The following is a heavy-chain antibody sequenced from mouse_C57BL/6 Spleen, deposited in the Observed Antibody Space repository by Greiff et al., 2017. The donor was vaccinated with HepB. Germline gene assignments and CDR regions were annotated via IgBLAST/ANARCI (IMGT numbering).Heavy chain of an antibody. V-gene: IGHV7-3*01. J-gene: IGHJ4*01. CDR3: ARGYDYDGAMDY. CDR2: IRNKANGYTT. D-gene: IGHD2-4*01. Sequence: EVQRVESGGGLVQPGGSLSLSCAASGFTFTDYYMSWVRQPPGKALEWLGFIRNKANGYTTEYSASVKGRFTISRDNSQSILYLQMNALRAEDSATDYCARGYDYDGAMDYWGQGTSVTVSS. CDR1: GFTFTDYY.